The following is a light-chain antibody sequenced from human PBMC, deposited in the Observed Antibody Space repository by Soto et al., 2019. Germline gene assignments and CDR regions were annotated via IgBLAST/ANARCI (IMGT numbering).Light chain of an antibody. V-gene: IGKV1-5*01. CDR3: HRDNTDSSRT. J-gene: IGKJ4*01. CDR2: DAS. CDR1: QSIRSW. Sequence: DIQMTQSPSTLSASVGDRVTITCRASQSIRSWLAWYQQKPVTAPNLLIYDASSLESGVTARFSGSGSATEFTLSISRLQPNDFATYSYHRDNTDSSRTFCGGTKVEIK.